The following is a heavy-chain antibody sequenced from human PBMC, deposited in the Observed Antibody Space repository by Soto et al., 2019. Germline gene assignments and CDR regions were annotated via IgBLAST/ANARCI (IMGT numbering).Heavy chain of an antibody. CDR3: ARDGDSGYDWGHFDY. D-gene: IGHD5-12*01. V-gene: IGHV3-33*01. Sequence: GSLRLSCAASGFTFSSYGMHWVRQAPGKGLEWVAVIWYDGSNKYYADSVKGRFTISRDNSKNTLYLQMNSLRAEDTAVYYCARDGDSGYDWGHFDYWGQGTLVTVSS. CDR1: GFTFSSYG. J-gene: IGHJ4*02. CDR2: IWYDGSNK.